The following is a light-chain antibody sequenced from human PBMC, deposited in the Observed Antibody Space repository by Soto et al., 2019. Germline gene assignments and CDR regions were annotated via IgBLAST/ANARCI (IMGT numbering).Light chain of an antibody. CDR1: QSINIY. J-gene: IGKJ2*01. Sequence: IPMTQSPSSLSASVGDRVTVTCRASQSINIYLNWYQQKPGKAPTLLIYAASSLQSGVPSRFSGGGSRTDFTLTSSSLQAEDFATYYCQQSYRSPYTFGQGTKLEIK. CDR3: QQSYRSPYT. V-gene: IGKV1-39*01. CDR2: AAS.